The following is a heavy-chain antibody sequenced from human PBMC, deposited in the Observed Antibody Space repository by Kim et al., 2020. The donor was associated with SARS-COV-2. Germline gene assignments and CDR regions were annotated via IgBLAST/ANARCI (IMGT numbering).Heavy chain of an antibody. V-gene: IGHV3-21*01. CDR3: ARGRDGYNMMGY. J-gene: IGHJ4*02. Sequence: YYADSVKGRFTISRDNAKNSLYLQMNGLRAEDTAVYYCARGRDGYNMMGYWGQGTLVTVSS. D-gene: IGHD5-12*01.